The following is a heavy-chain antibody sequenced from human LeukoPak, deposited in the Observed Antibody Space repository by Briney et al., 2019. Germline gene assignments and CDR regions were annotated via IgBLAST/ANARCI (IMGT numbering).Heavy chain of an antibody. Sequence: SETLSLTCTVSGGSISSSSYYWGWIRQPPGKGLEWIGSIYYSGSTYYNPSLKSRVTISVDTSKNQFSLKLSSVTAADTAVYYCARDRYSSSRFFDYWGQGTLVTVSS. V-gene: IGHV4-39*07. CDR1: GGSISSSSYY. CDR2: IYYSGST. J-gene: IGHJ4*02. CDR3: ARDRYSSSRFFDY. D-gene: IGHD6-13*01.